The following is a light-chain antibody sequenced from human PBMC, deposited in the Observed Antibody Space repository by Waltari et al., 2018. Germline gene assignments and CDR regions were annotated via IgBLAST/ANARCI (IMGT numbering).Light chain of an antibody. CDR1: QSVSNNF. V-gene: IGKV3-20*01. CDR3: QQYDSIVLT. CDR2: GAS. Sequence: EIVLTQSPGTLSLSPGERATLYCRASQSVSNNFLNWYQQKPGQAPRHLIYGASSRATGIPDRFSGSWSGTDFTLTISRLEPEDFAVYYCQQYDSIVLTFGGGTKVEI. J-gene: IGKJ4*01.